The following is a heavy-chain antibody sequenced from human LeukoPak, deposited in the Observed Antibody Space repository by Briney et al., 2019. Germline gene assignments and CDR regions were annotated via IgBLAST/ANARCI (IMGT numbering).Heavy chain of an antibody. V-gene: IGHV3-64*01. CDR3: ARPTPPPPARLRFLEWFHYYYYYMDV. CDR2: ISSNGGST. CDR1: GFTFSSYA. Sequence: PGGSLRLSCAASGFTFSSYAMHWVRQAPGKGLESVSAISSNGGSTYYANSVKGRFTISRDNSKNTLYLQMGSLRAEDMAVYYCARPTPPPPARLRFLEWFHYYYYYMDVWGKGTTVTVSS. J-gene: IGHJ6*03. D-gene: IGHD3-3*01.